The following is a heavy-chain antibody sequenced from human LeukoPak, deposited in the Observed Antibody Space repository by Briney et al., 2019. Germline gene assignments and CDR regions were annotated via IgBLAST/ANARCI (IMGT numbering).Heavy chain of an antibody. V-gene: IGHV3-7*01. D-gene: IGHD3-10*02. J-gene: IGHJ6*04. CDR3: AELGITMIGGV. CDR2: INQDGLAQ. CDR1: GFTPSNYW. Sequence: GGSLRLSCAASGFTPSNYWMTWVRQAPGKGLEWVANINQDGLAQYYVQSVRGRFTISRDNVKNSLYLQMNSLSVEDTGVYYCAELGITMIGGVWGKGTTVTTSS.